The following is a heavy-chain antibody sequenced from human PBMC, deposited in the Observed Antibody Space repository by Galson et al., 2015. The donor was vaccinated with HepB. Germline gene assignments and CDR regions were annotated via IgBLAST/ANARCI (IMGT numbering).Heavy chain of an antibody. CDR3: TTVVSN. CDR1: GFPFNNAW. V-gene: IGHV3-15*01. J-gene: IGHJ4*02. CDR2: IKSKNDGEAT. D-gene: IGHD4-11*01. Sequence: SLRLSCAASGFPFNNAWMNWVRQAPGKGLEWVGHIKSKNDGEATDDAAPVKGSFTISREDSKNAVHLQMNSLKTEDTAVSYCTTVVSNWGQGTLVTVSS.